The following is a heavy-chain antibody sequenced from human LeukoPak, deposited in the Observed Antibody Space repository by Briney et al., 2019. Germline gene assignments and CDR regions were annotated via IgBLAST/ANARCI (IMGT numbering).Heavy chain of an antibody. CDR3: AREGDSDYYDSSGYDAFDI. CDR1: GYTLTSYG. CDR2: ISAYNGNT. D-gene: IGHD3-22*01. Sequence: GASVKVSCKASGYTLTSYGISWVRQAPGQGLEWMGWISAYNGNTNYAQKLQGRVTMTTDTSTSTAYMELRSLRSDDTAVYYCAREGDSDYYDSSGYDAFDIWGQGTMVTVSS. V-gene: IGHV1-18*01. J-gene: IGHJ3*02.